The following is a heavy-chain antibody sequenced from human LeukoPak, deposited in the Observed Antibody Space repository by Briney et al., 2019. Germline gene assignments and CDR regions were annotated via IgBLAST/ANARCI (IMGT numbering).Heavy chain of an antibody. J-gene: IGHJ4*02. CDR3: ARDYCRSISCSDY. D-gene: IGHD2-2*01. CDR1: GFTFSSYA. CDR2: IWSDGSNK. V-gene: IGHV3-33*08. Sequence: PGGSLRLSCAASGFTFSSYAMHWVRQAPGKGLEWVAIIWSDGSNKYYADSLKGRFTISRDNSKNTLYPQMNSLRAEDTAVYYCARDYCRSISCSDYWGQGTLVTVSS.